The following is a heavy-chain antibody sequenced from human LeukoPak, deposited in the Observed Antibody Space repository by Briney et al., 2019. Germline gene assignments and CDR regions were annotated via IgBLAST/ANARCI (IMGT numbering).Heavy chain of an antibody. D-gene: IGHD2-2*01. CDR2: INHSGST. V-gene: IGHV4-34*01. CDR1: GGSFSGYY. Sequence: SETLSLTCAVYGGSFSGYYWSWIRQPPGKGLEWIGEINHSGSTNYNPSLKSRVTISVDTSKNQFSLKLSSVTAADTAVYYCARFTSWEGYWGQGTLVTVSS. J-gene: IGHJ4*02. CDR3: ARFTSWEGY.